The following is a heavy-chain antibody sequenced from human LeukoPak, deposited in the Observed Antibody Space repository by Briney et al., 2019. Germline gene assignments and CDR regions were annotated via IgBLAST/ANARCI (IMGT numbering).Heavy chain of an antibody. D-gene: IGHD3-22*01. CDR3: ARGPFYDSSGYPDWYFDL. CDR1: GGSLSSYY. J-gene: IGHJ2*01. Sequence: PSETLSLTCTVSGGSLSSYYWSWLRRPPGKGLEWIGYIYYSGSTNYNPSLKSRVTISVDTSKNQFSLKLSSVTAADTAVYYCARGPFYDSSGYPDWYFDLWGRGTLVTVSS. V-gene: IGHV4-59*01. CDR2: IYYSGST.